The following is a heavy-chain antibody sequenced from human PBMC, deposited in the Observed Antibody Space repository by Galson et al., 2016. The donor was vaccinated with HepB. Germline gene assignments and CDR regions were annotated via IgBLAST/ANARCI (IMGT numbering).Heavy chain of an antibody. CDR2: ISGSGDAT. V-gene: IGHV3-23*01. CDR3: AKDRSSGWYLAGYFQH. Sequence: SLRLSCAASGFTFSNYALIWVRQAPGKGLEWVSTISGSGDATYYAASVKGRFTISRDNSNNTLHLQMSSLRADDTAVYYCAKDRSSGWYLAGYFQHWGQGTLVTVSS. CDR1: GFTFSNYA. D-gene: IGHD6-19*01. J-gene: IGHJ1*01.